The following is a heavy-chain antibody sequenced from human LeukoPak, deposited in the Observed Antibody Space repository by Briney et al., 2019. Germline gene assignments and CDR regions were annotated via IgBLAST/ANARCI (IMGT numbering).Heavy chain of an antibody. V-gene: IGHV3-21*01. CDR1: GFTFSSYS. CDR2: ISNSSSYI. D-gene: IGHD6-19*01. CDR3: ARDAGYSSDWYFVL. J-gene: IGHJ2*01. Sequence: EAGGSLRLSCAASGFTFSSYSMNWVRQAPGKGLEWISSISNSSSYIYYADSVKGRFTISRDNAKNSLYLQMNSLRAEDTAVYYCARDAGYSSDWYFVLWGRGTLVTVSS.